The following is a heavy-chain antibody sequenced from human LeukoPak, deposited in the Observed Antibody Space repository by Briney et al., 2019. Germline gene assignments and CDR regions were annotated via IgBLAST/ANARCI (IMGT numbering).Heavy chain of an antibody. J-gene: IGHJ4*02. D-gene: IGHD6-19*01. CDR1: GGTFSSYA. CDR2: IIPIFGTA. Sequence: EASVKASCKASGGTFSSYAISWVRQAPGQGLEWMGGIIPIFGTANYAQKFQGRVTITADESTSTAYMELSSLRSEDTAVYYCARVAGTMVFDYWGQGTLVTVSS. V-gene: IGHV1-69*13. CDR3: ARVAGTMVFDY.